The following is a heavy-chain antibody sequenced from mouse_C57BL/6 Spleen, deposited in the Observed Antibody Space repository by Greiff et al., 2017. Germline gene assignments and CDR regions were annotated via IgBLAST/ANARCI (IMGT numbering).Heavy chain of an antibody. V-gene: IGHV5-9-1*02. D-gene: IGHD1-1*01. CDR3: TREYYGSSYDYFDY. Sequence: EVKLVESGEGLVKPGGSLKLSCAASGFTFSSYAMSWVRQTPEKRLEWVAYISSGGDYIYYADTVKGRFTISRDNARNTLYLQMSSLKSEDTAMYYCTREYYGSSYDYFDYWGQGTTLTVSS. J-gene: IGHJ2*01. CDR1: GFTFSSYA. CDR2: ISSGGDYI.